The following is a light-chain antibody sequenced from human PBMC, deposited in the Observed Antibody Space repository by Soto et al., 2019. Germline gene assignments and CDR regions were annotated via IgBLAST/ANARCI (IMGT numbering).Light chain of an antibody. CDR1: QSISRY. V-gene: IGKV1-39*01. J-gene: IGKJ4*01. Sequence: IQLTQSPSSLSAYVGDTITITCRASQSISRYLDWYQHRPGKAPKLLIYAASNLQSTVPSRFSGSGSGTYFILTITSLQPEDFATYYCQQSYTTPLSFGGGTMADI. CDR3: QQSYTTPLS. CDR2: AAS.